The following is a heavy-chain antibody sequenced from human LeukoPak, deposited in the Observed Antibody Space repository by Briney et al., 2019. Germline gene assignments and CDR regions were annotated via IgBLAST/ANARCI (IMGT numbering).Heavy chain of an antibody. CDR3: AADYGSGSYRFDY. D-gene: IGHD3-10*01. Sequence: SETLSLTCAVSGGSISSGDYSWSWIRQPPGKGLEWIGYIYHSGSTLYNPSLKSRVTISIDRSKNQFSLRLSSVTAADTAVYYCAADYGSGSYRFDYWGQGTPVTVSS. CDR2: IYHSGST. CDR1: GGSISSGDYS. V-gene: IGHV4-30-2*01. J-gene: IGHJ4*02.